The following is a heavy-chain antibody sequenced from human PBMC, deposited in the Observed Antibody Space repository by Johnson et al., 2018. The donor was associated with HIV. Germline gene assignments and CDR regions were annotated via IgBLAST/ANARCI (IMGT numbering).Heavy chain of an antibody. V-gene: IGHV3-30-3*01. D-gene: IGHD3-9*01. CDR3: AKDRGETDWDAFDI. CDR2: ISYDGSNK. J-gene: IGHJ3*02. CDR1: GFSFSNYA. Sequence: QVQLVESGGGVVQPGRSLRLSCAASGFSFSNYAMHWVRQAPGKGLEWVAVISYDGSNKYYADSVKGRFTISRDNSKNTLYLQMNSLRAEDTAVYYCAKDRGETDWDAFDIWGHGTLVTVSS.